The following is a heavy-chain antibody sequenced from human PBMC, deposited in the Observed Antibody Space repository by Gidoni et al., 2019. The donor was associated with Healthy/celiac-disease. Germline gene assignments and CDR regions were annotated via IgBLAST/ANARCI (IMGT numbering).Heavy chain of an antibody. D-gene: IGHD2-15*01. J-gene: IGHJ3*02. CDR1: GFTFCNAW. CDR3: TTDRVGIVVVVAAFDDAFDI. V-gene: IGHV3-15*01. CDR2: IKSKTDGGTT. Sequence: ELQLVDSWGGLVKPGGSLRLSCAASGFTFCNAWLTWCRQAPGKGLEGVGRIKSKTDGGTTAYAAPVKGRFTISRDDSKNTLYLQMNSLKTEDTAVYYCTTDRVGIVVVVAAFDDAFDIWGQGTMVTVSS.